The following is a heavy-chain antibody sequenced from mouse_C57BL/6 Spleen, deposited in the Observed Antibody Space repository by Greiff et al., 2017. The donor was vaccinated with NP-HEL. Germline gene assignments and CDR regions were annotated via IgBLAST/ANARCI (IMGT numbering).Heavy chain of an antibody. D-gene: IGHD1-1*01. V-gene: IGHV1-64*01. CDR3: ATPITTVVDYYAMDY. CDR2: IHPNSGST. CDR1: GYTFTSYW. Sequence: QVQLKQPGAELVKPGASVKLSCKASGYTFTSYWMHWVKQRPGQGLEWIGMIHPNSGSTNYNEKFKSKATLTVDKSSSTAYMQLSSLTSEDSAVYYCATPITTVVDYYAMDYWGQGTSVTVSS. J-gene: IGHJ4*01.